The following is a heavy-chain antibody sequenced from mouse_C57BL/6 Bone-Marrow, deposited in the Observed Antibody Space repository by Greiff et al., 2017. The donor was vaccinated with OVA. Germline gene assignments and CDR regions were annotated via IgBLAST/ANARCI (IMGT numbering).Heavy chain of an antibody. D-gene: IGHD2-1*01. CDR1: EYEFPSHD. J-gene: IGHJ2*01. CDR2: INSDGGST. V-gene: IGHV5-2*01. Sequence: VQLKESGGGLVQPGESLKLSCESNEYEFPSHDMSWVRKTPEKRLELVAAINSDGGSTYYPDTMERRFTISRDNAKNTLFLQMTSLRSEDTAMYYCARLYYGNPYYFDYWGQGTTLTVSS. CDR3: ARLYYGNPYYFDY.